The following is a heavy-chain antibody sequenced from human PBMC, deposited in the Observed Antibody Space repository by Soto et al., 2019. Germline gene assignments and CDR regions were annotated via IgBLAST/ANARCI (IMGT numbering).Heavy chain of an antibody. D-gene: IGHD3-16*02. V-gene: IGHV1-69*01. CDR3: EAEMTFGKLSVV. CDR1: GDTDTNYV. J-gene: IGHJ6*02. CDR2: IFPKFGTT. Sequence: QVQLVQSGAEVKKPGSSVKVSCKASGDTDTNYVISWVRQAPGQGLEWMGGIFPKFGTTYSAQKLEDRLTITADESTSTVYMQLSSLRLDDTAVYYCEAEMTFGKLSVVWGQGTTVTVSS.